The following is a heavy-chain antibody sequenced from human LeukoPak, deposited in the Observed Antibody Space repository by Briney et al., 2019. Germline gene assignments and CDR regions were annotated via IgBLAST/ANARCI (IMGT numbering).Heavy chain of an antibody. CDR1: GFTFSHYG. D-gene: IGHD6-6*01. J-gene: IGHJ4*02. V-gene: IGHV3-48*01. CDR2: ITADSSHM. CDR3: ARGRPVDY. Sequence: RPGGSLRLSCAASGFTFSHYGMTWVRQAPGKGLEWVSYITADSSHMFYVDSVKGRFTISRDNAKNSLSLQMNSLRAEDTAVYYCARGRPVDYWGQGTLVTVSS.